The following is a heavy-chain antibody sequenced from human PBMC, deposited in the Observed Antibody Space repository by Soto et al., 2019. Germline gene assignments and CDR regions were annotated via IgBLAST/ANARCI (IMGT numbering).Heavy chain of an antibody. CDR2: IYYSGST. D-gene: IGHD4-17*01. CDR1: GGSISSSSYY. V-gene: IGHV4-39*01. J-gene: IGHJ5*02. CDR3: ARTVTTINNWFDP. Sequence: SETLSLTCTVSGGSISSSSYYWGWIRQPPGKGLEWIGSIYYSGSTYYNPSLKSRVTISVDTSKNQFSLKLSSVTAADTAVYYCARTVTTINNWFDPWGQGTLVTVSS.